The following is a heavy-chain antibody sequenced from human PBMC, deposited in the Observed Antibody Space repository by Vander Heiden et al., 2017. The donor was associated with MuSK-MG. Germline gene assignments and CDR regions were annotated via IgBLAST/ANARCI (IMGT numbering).Heavy chain of an antibody. D-gene: IGHD2-2*01. Sequence: EVQLVESGGGLVKPGGSLRLSCAASGFTFSNVWMSWVRQAPGKGLEWVGRIKSKTDGGTAGYAAPVKGRFTISRDDSKNTLYLQMHSLKPEDSAVYYCTTCTSCNQADYWGQGTLVTVSS. CDR3: TTCTSCNQADY. CDR2: IKSKTDGGTA. V-gene: IGHV3-15*01. CDR1: GFTFSNVW. J-gene: IGHJ4*02.